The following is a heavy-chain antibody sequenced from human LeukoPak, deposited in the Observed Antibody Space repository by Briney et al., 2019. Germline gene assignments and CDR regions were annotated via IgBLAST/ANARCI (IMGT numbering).Heavy chain of an antibody. J-gene: IGHJ5*02. V-gene: IGHV3-33*05. CDR2: ISYDVGKK. D-gene: IGHD3-22*01. CDR1: GFTFSSYG. Sequence: GGSLRLSCAPSGFTFSSYGMHWVRQAPGKGLEWVAVISYDVGKKYYADSVKGRFTISRDNSKNTLYLQMNSLRAEDTAVYYCAKDPEINYYDSSGPTGFDPWGQGTLVTVSS. CDR3: AKDPEINYYDSSGPTGFDP.